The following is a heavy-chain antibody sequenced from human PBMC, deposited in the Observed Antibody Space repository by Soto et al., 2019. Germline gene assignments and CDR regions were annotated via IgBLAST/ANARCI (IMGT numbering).Heavy chain of an antibody. Sequence: QLQLQESGPGLVKPSETLSLTCTVSGGSISSSSYYWGWIRQPPGKGLEWIGEIYHSGSTNYNPSLKSRVTISVDKSKNQFSLKLSSVTAADTAVYYCASWDYYDSSGSTLTFGYWGQGTLVTVSS. CDR1: GGSISSSSYY. J-gene: IGHJ4*02. V-gene: IGHV4-39*07. CDR3: ASWDYYDSSGSTLTFGY. CDR2: IYHSGST. D-gene: IGHD3-22*01.